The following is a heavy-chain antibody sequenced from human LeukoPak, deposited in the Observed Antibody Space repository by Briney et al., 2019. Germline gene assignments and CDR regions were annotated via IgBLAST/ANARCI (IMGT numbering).Heavy chain of an antibody. CDR1: GYTFTSYG. CDR3: ARHFIGGSYYLD. CDR2: ISAYNGNT. Sequence: ASVKVSCKASGYTFTSYGISWVRQAPGQGLEWMGWISAYNGNTNYAQKLQGRVTMTTDTSTSTAYRELRSLRSDDTAVYYCARHFIGGSYYLDWGQGTLVTVSS. D-gene: IGHD1-26*01. V-gene: IGHV1-18*01. J-gene: IGHJ4*02.